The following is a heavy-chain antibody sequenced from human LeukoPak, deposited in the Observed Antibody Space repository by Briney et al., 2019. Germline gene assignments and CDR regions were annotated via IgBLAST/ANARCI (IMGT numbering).Heavy chain of an antibody. V-gene: IGHV3-9*03. J-gene: IGHJ6*03. CDR2: ISWNSGSI. CDR3: AKARGQNYYYYYMDV. CDR1: GFTFDDYA. Sequence: GGSLRLSCAASGFTFDDYAMHRVRQAPGKGLEWVSGISWNSGSIGYADSVKGRFTISRDNAKNSLYLQMNSLRAEDMALYYCAKARGQNYYYYYMDVWGKGTTVTVS.